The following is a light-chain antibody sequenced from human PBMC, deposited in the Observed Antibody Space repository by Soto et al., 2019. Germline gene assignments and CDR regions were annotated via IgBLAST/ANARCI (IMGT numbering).Light chain of an antibody. Sequence: QSVLTQPPSASGTPGQRVTISCSESSSNIGSNTVNWYQQLPGSAPKLQIYSNNQRPSGVPDRFSGSESGTSASLAISGLQSEDEADYYCAAWDDSLNGVVLGGGTKLTVL. V-gene: IGLV1-44*01. CDR3: AAWDDSLNGVV. CDR2: SNN. CDR1: SSNIGSNT. J-gene: IGLJ2*01.